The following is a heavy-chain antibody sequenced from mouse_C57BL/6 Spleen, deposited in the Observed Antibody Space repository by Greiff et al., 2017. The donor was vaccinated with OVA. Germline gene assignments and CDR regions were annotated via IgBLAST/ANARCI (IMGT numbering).Heavy chain of an antibody. V-gene: IGHV1-80*01. Sequence: VQLQQSGAELVKPGASVKISCKASGYAFSSYWMNWVKQRPGKGLEWIGQIYPVDGDTNYNGKFKGKATLTADKSSSTSYMQLSSLTSEDSAVYFCARHGRCHYYYAMDYWGHGASVTAAS. CDR3: ARHGRCHYYYAMDY. J-gene: IGHJ4*01. CDR1: GYAFSSYW. D-gene: IGHD6-1*01. CDR2: IYPVDGDT.